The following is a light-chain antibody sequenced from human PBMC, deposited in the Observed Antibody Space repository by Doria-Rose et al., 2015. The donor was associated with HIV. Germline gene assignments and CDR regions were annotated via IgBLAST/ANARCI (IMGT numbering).Light chain of an antibody. J-gene: IGKJ3*01. CDR3: QQYYDAPS. CDR1: QSLLYTSKNY. Sequence: DIRLTQSPGSLGMSLGERATLNCKSNQSLLYTSKNYLAWYQQKPGQPPNLLIYWASTRQSGVPARFSGSGSGTDFTLTISSLEAEDVAVYYCQQYYDAPSFGPGTTVDIK. CDR2: WAS. V-gene: IGKV4-1*01.